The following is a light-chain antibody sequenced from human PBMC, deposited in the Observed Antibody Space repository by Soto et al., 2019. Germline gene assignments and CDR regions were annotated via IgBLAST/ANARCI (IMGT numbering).Light chain of an antibody. CDR2: GNS. V-gene: IGLV1-40*01. CDR1: SSNIGAGYD. CDR3: QSYDSSLSGYYV. Sequence: QSVLTQPPSVSGAPGQRVTIYCTGSSSNIGAGYDVHWYQQLPGTAPKLLIYGNSNRPSGVPDRFSGSNSGTSASLAITGLQAEDEADYYCQSYDSSLSGYYVFGTGTKVTVL. J-gene: IGLJ1*01.